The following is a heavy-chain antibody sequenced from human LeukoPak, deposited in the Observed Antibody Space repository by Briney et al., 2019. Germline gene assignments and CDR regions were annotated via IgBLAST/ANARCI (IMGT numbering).Heavy chain of an antibody. V-gene: IGHV3-7*03. D-gene: IGHD6-13*01. CDR1: GFTFSSYW. J-gene: IGHJ4*02. Sequence: GGSLRLSCAASGFTFSSYWMSWVRQAPGKGLEWAANIKQDGSEKYYVDSVKGRFTISRDNAKNSLYLQMNSLRAEDTAVYYCARDLTAAGTGGDYWGQGTLVTVSS. CDR2: IKQDGSEK. CDR3: ARDLTAAGTGGDY.